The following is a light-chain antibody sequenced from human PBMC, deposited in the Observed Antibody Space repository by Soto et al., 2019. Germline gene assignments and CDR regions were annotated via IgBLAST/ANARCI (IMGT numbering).Light chain of an antibody. CDR1: RSNIGTYT. V-gene: IGLV1-44*01. CDR3: AAWDDSLRAVV. CDR2: RNH. J-gene: IGLJ2*01. Sequence: VVTQSPSASGTPGQRVTISCSGSRSNIGTYTVNWYQQLPGTAPTLLIYRNHQRPSGVPDRFSGSKSGTSASLAISGPQSEDEADYYCAAWDDSLRAVVFGGGTKLTVL.